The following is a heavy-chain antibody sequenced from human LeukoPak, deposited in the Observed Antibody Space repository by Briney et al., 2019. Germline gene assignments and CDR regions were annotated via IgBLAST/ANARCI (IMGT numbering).Heavy chain of an antibody. V-gene: IGHV3-30-3*01. CDR1: GFTFSSYA. Sequence: GRSLRLSCAASGFTFSSYAMHWVRQAPGKGLEWVAVISYDGSNKYYADSVKGRFTISRDNSKNTLYLQMNSLRAEDTAVYYCARNSRGLLSLGGYWGQGTLVTVSS. CDR3: ARNSRGLLSLGGY. J-gene: IGHJ4*02. CDR2: ISYDGSNK. D-gene: IGHD2/OR15-2a*01.